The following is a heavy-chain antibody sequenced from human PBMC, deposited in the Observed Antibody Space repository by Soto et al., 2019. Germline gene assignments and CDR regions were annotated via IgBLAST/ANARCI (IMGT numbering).Heavy chain of an antibody. CDR1: GYAFTSYG. V-gene: IGHV1-8*02. D-gene: IGHD6-6*01. CDR3: ARRSVAARYYYYYYMDV. CDR2: MNANNGNT. J-gene: IGHJ6*03. Sequence: EASVKVSCKASGYAFTSYGISWVRQAPGQGLEWMGWMNANNGNTGYAQKFQGRVTMTRNTSISTAYMELSSLRSEDTAVYYCARRSVAARYYYYYYMDVWGKGTTVTVSS.